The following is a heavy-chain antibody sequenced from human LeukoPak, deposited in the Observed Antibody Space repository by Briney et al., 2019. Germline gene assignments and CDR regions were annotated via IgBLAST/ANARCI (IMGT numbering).Heavy chain of an antibody. Sequence: GGSLRLSCAASGFTFSSYEMNWVRQAPGKGLEWVSHIGTGGTPTHYADSVKGRFTISRDNAKNSLYLQMNSLRAEDTAVYYCAREAYYYGSGPIQRWAFDIWGQGTMVTVSS. V-gene: IGHV3-48*03. CDR1: GFTFSSYE. D-gene: IGHD3-10*01. CDR2: IGTGGTPT. J-gene: IGHJ3*02. CDR3: AREAYYYGSGPIQRWAFDI.